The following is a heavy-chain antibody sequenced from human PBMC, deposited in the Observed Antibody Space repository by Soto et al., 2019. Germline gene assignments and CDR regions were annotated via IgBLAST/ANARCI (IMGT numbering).Heavy chain of an antibody. CDR1: GFTFSNYA. Sequence: EVQLLESGGGLVQPGGSLRLSCAASGFTFSNYAMSWVRQAPGKGLEWVSGIRGNAASTHHADSVKGRFTISRDNSKKKDYLQMNSLRAEDTALYYCARGYCGSACQRWADGVYGKDVWGQGTTVTVSS. J-gene: IGHJ6*02. V-gene: IGHV3-23*01. D-gene: IGHD2-21*02. CDR3: ARGYCGSACQRWADGVYGKDV. CDR2: IRGNAAST.